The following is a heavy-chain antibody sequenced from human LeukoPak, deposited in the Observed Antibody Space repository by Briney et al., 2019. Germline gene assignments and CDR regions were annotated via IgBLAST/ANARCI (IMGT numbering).Heavy chain of an antibody. CDR3: ARVRTYSYGYTDY. CDR2: ISYDGSNK. Sequence: GGSLRLSRAASGFTFSSYAMHWVRQAPGKGLEWVAVISYDGSNKYYADSVKGRFTISRDNSKNTLYLQMNSLRAEDTAVYYCARVRTYSYGYTDYWGQGTLVTVSS. V-gene: IGHV3-30*04. D-gene: IGHD5-18*01. J-gene: IGHJ4*02. CDR1: GFTFSSYA.